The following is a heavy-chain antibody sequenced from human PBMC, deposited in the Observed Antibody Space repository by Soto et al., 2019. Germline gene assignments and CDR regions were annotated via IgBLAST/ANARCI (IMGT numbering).Heavy chain of an antibody. D-gene: IGHD5-12*01. CDR1: GGSISSCGDY. CDR2: IYCSGSA. V-gene: IGHV4-39*01. CDR3: ARNIVATVNFDY. Sequence: SETLSLTCTVSGGSISSCGDYWAWIRQPPGKGLDRIGSIYCSGSAYYNPSIKSCVTISVDTSMNQFSLKLSTVPAADTALYSLARNIVATVNFDYCGQGTTVAVSS. J-gene: IGHJ4*02.